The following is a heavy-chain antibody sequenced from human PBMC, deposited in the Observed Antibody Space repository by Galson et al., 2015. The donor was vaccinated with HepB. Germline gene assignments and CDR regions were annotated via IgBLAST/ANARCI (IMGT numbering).Heavy chain of an antibody. CDR2: IWYDGSNK. Sequence: SLRLSCAASGFTFSSYGMHWVRQAPGKGLEWVAVIWYDGSNKYYADSVKGRFTISRDNSTNTLYLQMNSLRAEDTAVYYCARDSNGDYADAFDIWGQGTMVTVSS. V-gene: IGHV3-33*01. CDR3: ARDSNGDYADAFDI. CDR1: GFTFSSYG. D-gene: IGHD4-17*01. J-gene: IGHJ3*02.